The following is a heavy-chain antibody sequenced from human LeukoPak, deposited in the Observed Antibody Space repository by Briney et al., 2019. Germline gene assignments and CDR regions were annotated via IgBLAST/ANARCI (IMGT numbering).Heavy chain of an antibody. D-gene: IGHD4-11*01. CDR1: GFTFSSYE. CDR3: ARGKGRTTLWYSDL. V-gene: IGHV3-48*03. J-gene: IGHJ2*01. Sequence: GGSLRLSCAASGFTFSSYEMNWVRQAPGKGLEWVSYISSSGSTIYYADSVKGRFTISRDNAKNSLYLQMNSLRAEDTAVYYCARGKGRTTLWYSDLWGRGTLVTVSS. CDR2: ISSSGSTI.